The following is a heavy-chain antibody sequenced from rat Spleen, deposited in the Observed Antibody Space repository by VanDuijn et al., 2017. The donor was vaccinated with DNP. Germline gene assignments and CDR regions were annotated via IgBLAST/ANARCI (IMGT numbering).Heavy chain of an antibody. D-gene: IGHD1-11*01. J-gene: IGHJ3*01. CDR2: ISPSGDDT. Sequence: EVQLVESGGGLVQPGGSLKVSCGASGFTFSKYDMAWVRQAPTKGLEWVASISPSGDDTYYPDSVQGRFTISRENAKNTLYLQMNSLRSEDTASYYCVRGDYGFAYWGQGTLVTVSS. V-gene: IGHV5S13*01. CDR3: VRGDYGFAY. CDR1: GFTFSKYD.